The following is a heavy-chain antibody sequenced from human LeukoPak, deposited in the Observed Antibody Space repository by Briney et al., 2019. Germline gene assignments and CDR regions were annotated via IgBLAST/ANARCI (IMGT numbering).Heavy chain of an antibody. J-gene: IGHJ6*04. D-gene: IGHD3-10*02. CDR2: ISSSSFTI. CDR1: GFTFSTYS. CDR3: AELGITMIGGV. V-gene: IGHV3-48*01. Sequence: GGSLRLSCAASGFTFSTYSMNWVRQAPGKGLEWVSYISSSSFTIYYADSVKGRFTISRDNAKNSLFLQMNSLRAEDTAVYYCAELGITMIGGVWGKGTTVTISS.